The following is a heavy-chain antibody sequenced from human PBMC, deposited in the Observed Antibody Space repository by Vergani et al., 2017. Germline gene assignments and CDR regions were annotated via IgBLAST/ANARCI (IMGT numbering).Heavy chain of an antibody. V-gene: IGHV4-59*12. J-gene: IGHJ6*02. CDR2: IYYSGST. CDR1: GGSISSYY. Sequence: QVQLQESGPGLVKPSETLSLTCTVSGGSISSYYWSWIRQPPGKGLEWIGYIYYSGSTYYNPSLKSRVTISVDTSKNQFSLKLSSVTAADTAVYYCARDRYYGSGSYYSYYYGMDVWGQGTTVTVSS. CDR3: ARDRYYGSGSYYSYYYGMDV. D-gene: IGHD3-10*01.